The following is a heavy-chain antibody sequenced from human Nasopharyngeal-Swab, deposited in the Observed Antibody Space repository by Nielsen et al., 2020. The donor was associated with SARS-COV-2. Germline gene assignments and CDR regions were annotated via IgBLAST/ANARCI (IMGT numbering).Heavy chain of an antibody. Sequence: WVRQAPRQGLEWMGGIIPIFGTANYAQKFQGRVTITADESTSTAYIELSSLRSEDTAVYYCARQNHLTGNLDYWGQGTLVTVSS. CDR2: IIPIFGTA. CDR3: ARQNHLTGNLDY. J-gene: IGHJ4*02. V-gene: IGHV1-69*01. D-gene: IGHD1-14*01.